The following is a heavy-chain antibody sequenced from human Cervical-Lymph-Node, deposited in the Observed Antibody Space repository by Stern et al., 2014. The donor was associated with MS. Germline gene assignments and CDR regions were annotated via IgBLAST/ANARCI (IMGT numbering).Heavy chain of an antibody. CDR2: IIPFVGTG. J-gene: IGHJ5*02. Sequence: QVQLVESGADVKKPGSSVRVSCKASGGISWLRQAPGQGLAWMGGIIPFVGTGKVTYAQKFQGTLTSDADASTTKTYMRRTTLRFADPAVYYCARGAGDNWFDPWGQGTLVSVSS. CDR1: GG. CDR3: ARGAGDNWFDP. V-gene: IGHV1-69*01. D-gene: IGHD3-10*01.